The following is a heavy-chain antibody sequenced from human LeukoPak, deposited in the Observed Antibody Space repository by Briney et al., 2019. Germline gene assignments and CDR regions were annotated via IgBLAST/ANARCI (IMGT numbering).Heavy chain of an antibody. V-gene: IGHV5-51*01. D-gene: IGHD3-3*01. CDR2: IYPGDSDT. CDR3: ARTYYDFWSGYYYYGMDV. Sequence: GESLKISCKGSGYSFTSYWIGWVRQMPGKGLEWMGIIYPGDSDTRYSPSFQGQVTISADKSISTAYLQWSSLKASDTAMYYCARTYYDFWSGYYYYGMDVRGQGTTVTVSS. J-gene: IGHJ6*02. CDR1: GYSFTSYW.